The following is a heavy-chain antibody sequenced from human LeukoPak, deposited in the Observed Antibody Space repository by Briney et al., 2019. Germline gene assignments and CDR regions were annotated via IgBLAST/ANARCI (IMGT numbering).Heavy chain of an antibody. CDR2: ISSSSSYI. V-gene: IGHV3-21*01. J-gene: IGHJ6*03. CDR1: GFTFSSYS. D-gene: IGHD6-13*01. CDR3: ARDDFGGYSSSWYPYYYYYMDV. Sequence: KPGGSLRLSCAASGFTFSSYSMNWVRQAPGKGLEWVSSISSSSSYIYYADSVKGQFTISRDNAKNSLYLQMNSLRAEDTAVYYCARDDFGGYSSSWYPYYYYYMDVWGKGTTVTVSS.